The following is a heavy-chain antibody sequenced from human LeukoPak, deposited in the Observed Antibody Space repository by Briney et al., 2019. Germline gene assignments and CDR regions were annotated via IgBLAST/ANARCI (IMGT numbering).Heavy chain of an antibody. CDR2: IYYSGST. J-gene: IGHJ4*02. V-gene: IGHV4-59*08. D-gene: IGHD6-13*01. Sequence: SETLSLTCTVSGGSITGYYWSWIRQPPGKGLEWIGYIYYSGSTNYNPSLKSRVTISVDTSKNQFSLKLRSVAAADTAVYFCARHIAAGTPGFDFWGQGTLVTVSS. CDR3: ARHIAAGTPGFDF. CDR1: GGSITGYY.